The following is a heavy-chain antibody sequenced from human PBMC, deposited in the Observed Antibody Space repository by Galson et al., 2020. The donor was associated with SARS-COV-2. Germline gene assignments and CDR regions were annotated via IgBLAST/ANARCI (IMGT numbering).Heavy chain of an antibody. J-gene: IGHJ6*02. D-gene: IGHD3-10*01. Sequence: GASLRLSCAASGFTFSSYSMNWVRQAPGQGLEWVSYISSSSSTIYYADSVKGRFTISRDNAKNSLYLQMNSLRDEDTAVYYCASLLLWFGELSPDLLYYGMDVWGQGTTVTVSS. CDR2: ISSSSSTI. V-gene: IGHV3-48*02. CDR1: GFTFSSYS. CDR3: ASLLLWFGELSPDLLYYGMDV.